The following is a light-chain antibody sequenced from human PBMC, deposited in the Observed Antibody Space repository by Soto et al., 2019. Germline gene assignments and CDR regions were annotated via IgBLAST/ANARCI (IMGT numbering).Light chain of an antibody. Sequence: QSALTQPASVSGSPGQSITISCTGTSSDVGSYNLVSWYQQHPGKAPKLMIYEASKRPSGVSNRFSGSKSVNTASLTISGLQAEDEADYYCSSYTSDSTWVFGGGTKLTVL. V-gene: IGLV2-14*02. CDR3: SSYTSDSTWV. CDR1: SSDVGSYNL. J-gene: IGLJ3*02. CDR2: EAS.